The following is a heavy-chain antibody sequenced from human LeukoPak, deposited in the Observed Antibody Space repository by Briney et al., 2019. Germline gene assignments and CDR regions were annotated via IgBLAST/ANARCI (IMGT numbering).Heavy chain of an antibody. J-gene: IGHJ4*02. CDR1: GGSISSYY. CDR2: IHYSGST. D-gene: IGHD6-19*01. V-gene: IGHV4-59*01. Sequence: KPSETLSLTCTVSGGSISSYYWNWIRQPPGKGLEWIGYIHYSGSTNHNPSLKSRVTISVDKSKNQFSLKLTSMTAADTAVYYCARDGVAGGFDSWGQGTMVTVSS. CDR3: ARDGVAGGFDS.